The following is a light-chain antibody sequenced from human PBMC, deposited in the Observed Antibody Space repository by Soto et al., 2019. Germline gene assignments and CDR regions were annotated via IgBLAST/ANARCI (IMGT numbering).Light chain of an antibody. Sequence: QAVVTQEPSLTVSPGGTVTLTCGSSTGTVTSGHYPYWFQQKPGQAPRILIYDTSNKHSWTPARFSGSLLGGKPALTLSGAQPEDEADYYCLLSYSDARPVFGGGTKLTVL. CDR2: DTS. CDR1: TGTVTSGHY. V-gene: IGLV7-46*01. CDR3: LLSYSDARPV. J-gene: IGLJ2*01.